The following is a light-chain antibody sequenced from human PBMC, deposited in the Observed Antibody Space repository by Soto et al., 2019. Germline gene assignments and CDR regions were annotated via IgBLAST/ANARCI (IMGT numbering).Light chain of an antibody. V-gene: IGKV1-5*01. Sequence: DVHLTQSPSSHSASVGYIFTVTCRASQSMGRWLAWYQQTPGKAPKLLIFDASTLENGVPARLSGSRSGPEFPLTISSMQPDDFATYYCQQYYTYWTFGHGTKVDI. CDR2: DAS. J-gene: IGKJ1*01. CDR1: QSMGRW. CDR3: QQYYTYWT.